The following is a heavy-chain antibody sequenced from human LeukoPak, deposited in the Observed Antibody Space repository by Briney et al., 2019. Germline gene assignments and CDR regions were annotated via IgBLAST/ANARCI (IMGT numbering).Heavy chain of an antibody. J-gene: IGHJ4*02. D-gene: IGHD3-22*01. CDR2: IKEDGSEK. CDR1: GFSISSYW. CDR3: AKIPTLDSSGFDY. Sequence: GGSLRLSCAASGFSISSYWMTWVRQAPGKGLEWVANIKEDGSEKYYVDSVKGRFTISRDNSKNTLYLQMNSLRAEDTAVYYCAKIPTLDSSGFDYWGQGTLVTVSS. V-gene: IGHV3-7*01.